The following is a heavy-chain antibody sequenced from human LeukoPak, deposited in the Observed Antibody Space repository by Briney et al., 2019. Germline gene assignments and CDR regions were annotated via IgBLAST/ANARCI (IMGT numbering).Heavy chain of an antibody. CDR2: VSGADGTT. CDR1: GFTFSAYG. V-gene: IGHV3-23*01. D-gene: IGHD5-12*01. CDR3: ARAGSGYDSTSHYYYYMDV. J-gene: IGHJ6*03. Sequence: GGSLRLSCAASGFTFSAYGMSWVRQSPRKGLEWVSGVSGADGTTYYADSVKGRFTISRDNSKSTLYLQMNSLRAEDTAVYYCARAGSGYDSTSHYYYYMDVWGKGTTVTVSS.